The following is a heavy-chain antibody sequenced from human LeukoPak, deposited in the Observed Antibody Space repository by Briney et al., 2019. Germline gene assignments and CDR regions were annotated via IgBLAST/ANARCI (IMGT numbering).Heavy chain of an antibody. Sequence: GASVKVSCKASGYTFTSYGISWVRQAPGQGLEWMGWISAYNGNTNYAQKLQGRVTMTTDTSTSTAYMELRSLRSDDTAVYYCARGGHYYYDSSGYYHWFDPWGQGTLVTVSS. CDR1: GYTFTSYG. CDR3: ARGGHYYYDSSGYYHWFDP. V-gene: IGHV1-18*01. J-gene: IGHJ5*02. CDR2: ISAYNGNT. D-gene: IGHD3-22*01.